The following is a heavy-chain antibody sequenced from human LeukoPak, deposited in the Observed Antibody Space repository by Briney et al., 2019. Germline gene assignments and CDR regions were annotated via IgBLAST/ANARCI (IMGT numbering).Heavy chain of an antibody. CDR3: VREGGWDSGSYSAY. V-gene: IGHV3-48*01. Sequence: GSLRLPCATSGFTFSSYNMNWVRQAPGKGLEWISFIRSSGNIMYYADSVKGRFTISRDNAKTSVYLQMNSLRAGDTAVYYCVREGGWDSGSYSAYWGQGTLVTVSS. CDR1: GFTFSSYN. D-gene: IGHD3-10*01. CDR2: IRSSGNIM. J-gene: IGHJ4*02.